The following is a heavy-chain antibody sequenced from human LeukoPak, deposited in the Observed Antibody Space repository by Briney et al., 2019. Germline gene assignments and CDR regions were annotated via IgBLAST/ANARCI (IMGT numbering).Heavy chain of an antibody. J-gene: IGHJ4*02. D-gene: IGHD3-3*01. CDR1: GFTFSSYA. CDR2: ISGSGGST. Sequence: GGSLRLSCAASGFTFSSYAMSWVRQAPGKGLEWVSAISGSGGSTYYADSVKGRFTISRDNSKNTLYLQMNSLRAEDTAVYYCATMYYDFWSGYLEDYWGQGTQVTVSS. CDR3: ATMYYDFWSGYLEDY. V-gene: IGHV3-23*01.